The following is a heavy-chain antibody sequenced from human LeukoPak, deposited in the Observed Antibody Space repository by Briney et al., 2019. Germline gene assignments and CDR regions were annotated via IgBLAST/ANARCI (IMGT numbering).Heavy chain of an antibody. D-gene: IGHD1-7*01. CDR1: GGSISSYY. Sequence: SETLSLTCTVSGGSISSYYWSWIRQPPGKGLEWIGYIYYSGSTYYNPSLKSRVTISVNRSKNQFSLKLSSVTAADTAVYYCARGGWNYAFDYWGQGTLVTVSS. CDR3: ARGGWNYAFDY. J-gene: IGHJ4*02. CDR2: IYYSGST. V-gene: IGHV4-59*12.